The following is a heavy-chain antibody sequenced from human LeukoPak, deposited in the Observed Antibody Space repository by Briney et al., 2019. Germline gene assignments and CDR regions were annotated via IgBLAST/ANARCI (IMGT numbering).Heavy chain of an antibody. Sequence: GGSLRLSCAASGFTFSSYAMSWVRQAPGKGLELVANIKQDRSEKYYVDSVKGRFTISRDNSKNTLYLQMNSLRAEDTAVYYCARAYSSGYYFDYWGQGTLVTVSS. CDR3: ARAYSSGYYFDY. D-gene: IGHD3-22*01. CDR1: GFTFSSYA. J-gene: IGHJ4*02. CDR2: IKQDRSEK. V-gene: IGHV3-7*01.